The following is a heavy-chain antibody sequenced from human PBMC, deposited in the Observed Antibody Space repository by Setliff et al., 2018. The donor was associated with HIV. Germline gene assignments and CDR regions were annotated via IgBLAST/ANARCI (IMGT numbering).Heavy chain of an antibody. D-gene: IGHD6-6*01. V-gene: IGHV4-39*01. CDR2: IYYSGST. Sequence: SETLSLTCTVSGGSISSSSYYWGWIRQPPGKGLEWIGSIYYSGSTYYNPSLKSRVTISVDTSKIQFSLKLSSVTAADTAVYYCARLLSYSSSNWFDPWGQGTLVTVSS. J-gene: IGHJ5*02. CDR1: GGSISSSSYY. CDR3: ARLLSYSSSNWFDP.